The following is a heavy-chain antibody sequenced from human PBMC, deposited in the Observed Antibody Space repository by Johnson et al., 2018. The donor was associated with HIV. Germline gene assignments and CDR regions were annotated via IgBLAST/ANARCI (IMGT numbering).Heavy chain of an antibody. CDR2: IGTAGDT. J-gene: IGHJ3*02. D-gene: IGHD1-26*01. CDR3: ARDVGYMGAFYAFDI. Sequence: VQLVESGGGLVQPGGSLRLSCAASGFTVSSNYMSWVRQATGKGLEWVSAIGTAGDTYYRGSVKGRFTISRDNAKNSLYLQMNSLRAEDTAVYYCARDVGYMGAFYAFDIWGQGTMVTVSS. V-gene: IGHV3-13*01. CDR1: GFTVSSNY.